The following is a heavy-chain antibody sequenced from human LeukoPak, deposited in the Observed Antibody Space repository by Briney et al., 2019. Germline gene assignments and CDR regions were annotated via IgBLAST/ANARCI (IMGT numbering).Heavy chain of an antibody. D-gene: IGHD2-2*02. CDR3: ARRDLGLLYIFDY. Sequence: SETLSLTCAVYGGSFSGYYWSWIRQPPGKGLEWIGEINHSGSTNYSPSLKSRVTISVDTSVTAADTAVYYCARRDLGLLYIFDYWGQGTLVTVSS. V-gene: IGHV4-34*01. CDR1: GGSFSGYY. J-gene: IGHJ4*02. CDR2: INHSGST.